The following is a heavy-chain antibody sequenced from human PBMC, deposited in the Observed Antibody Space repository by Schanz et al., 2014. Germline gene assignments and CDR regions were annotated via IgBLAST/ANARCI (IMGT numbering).Heavy chain of an antibody. CDR2: VNPSVRGT. D-gene: IGHD3-10*01. V-gene: IGHV1-46*01. CDR3: ARDPSFSMVRGVIIDSYYYGMDV. J-gene: IGHJ6*02. CDR1: GYTFTNFF. Sequence: QVHLVQSGAEVHKPGASLKISCKASGYTFTNFFLHWVRQAPGQGLEWMGIVNPSVRGTHFAREFQGRVTVTSDTSTSTVYMELSGLRSEDTAVFYCARDPSFSMVRGVIIDSYYYGMDVWGQGTTVTVSS.